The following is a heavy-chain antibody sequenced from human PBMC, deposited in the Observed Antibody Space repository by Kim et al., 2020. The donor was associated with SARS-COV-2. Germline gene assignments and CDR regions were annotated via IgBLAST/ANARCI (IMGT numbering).Heavy chain of an antibody. Sequence: GGSLRLSCAASGFTFSRYSMNRVRQAPGKGLEWVSYISSSSSTIYDADSVKGRITISRDNAKNSLYLQMNSLRDEDTAVYYCARAASYYSDNSGYYYEYWSQVALVNVSS. V-gene: IGHV3-48*02. CDR3: ARAASYYSDNSGYYYEY. D-gene: IGHD3-22*01. CDR1: GFTFSRYS. J-gene: IGHJ4*02. CDR2: ISSSSSTI.